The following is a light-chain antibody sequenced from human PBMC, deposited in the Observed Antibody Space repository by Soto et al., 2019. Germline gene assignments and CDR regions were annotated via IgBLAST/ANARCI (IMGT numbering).Light chain of an antibody. CDR2: AVY. V-gene: IGLV2-14*01. CDR1: SXDVGDYDY. Sequence: QSVLTQPASVSGSPGQSITISCTGTSXDVGDYDYVSWYRQHPGKAPQLLIYAVYNRPSGVSNRFSASKSGTTASLTISGLQAEDEADYYCTSYTSNSTPVFGTGTKVTVL. J-gene: IGLJ1*01. CDR3: TSYTSNSTPV.